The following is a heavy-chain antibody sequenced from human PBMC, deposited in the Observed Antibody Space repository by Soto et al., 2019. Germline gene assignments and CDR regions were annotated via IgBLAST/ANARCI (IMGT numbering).Heavy chain of an antibody. D-gene: IGHD2-21*01. J-gene: IGHJ5*02. CDR3: AHSSYSPGGRPNWFDP. CDR1: WFSLSTSGVG. CDR2: IYWDDDK. Sequence: SGPTLVNPTQTLTLTCTFSWFSLSTSGVGVGWIRQPPGKALEWLALIYWDDDKRYSPSLKSRLTITKDTSKNQVVLTMTNMDPVDTATYYCAHSSYSPGGRPNWFDPWGQGTLVTVSS. V-gene: IGHV2-5*02.